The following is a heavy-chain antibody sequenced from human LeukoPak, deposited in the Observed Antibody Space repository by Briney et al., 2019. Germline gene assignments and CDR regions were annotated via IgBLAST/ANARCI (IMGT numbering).Heavy chain of an antibody. J-gene: IGHJ6*03. V-gene: IGHV4-61*02. CDR1: GGSISSGSYY. CDR2: IYTSGST. Sequence: PSETLSLTCTVSGGSISSGSYYWSWIRQPAGKGLEWIGRIYTSGSTNYNPSLKSRVTISVDTSKNQFSLKLSSVTAADTAVYYCARDYYGSGSYDPTYYYYYYMDVWGKGTTVTVSS. D-gene: IGHD3-10*01. CDR3: ARDYYGSGSYDPTYYYYYYMDV.